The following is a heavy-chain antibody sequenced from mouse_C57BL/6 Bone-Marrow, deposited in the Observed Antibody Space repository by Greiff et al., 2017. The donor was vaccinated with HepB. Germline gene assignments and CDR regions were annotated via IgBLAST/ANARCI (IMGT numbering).Heavy chain of an antibody. J-gene: IGHJ4*01. D-gene: IGHD2-5*01. Sequence: QVQLQHSGPELVKPGASVKISCKASGYAFSSSWMNWVKQRPGKGLEWIGRIYPGDGDTNYNGKFKGKATLTADISSSTAYMQLSSLTSEDSAVYFCLYYSNSYYYAMDYWGQGTSVTVSS. CDR2: IYPGDGDT. V-gene: IGHV1-82*01. CDR1: GYAFSSSW. CDR3: LYYSNSYYYAMDY.